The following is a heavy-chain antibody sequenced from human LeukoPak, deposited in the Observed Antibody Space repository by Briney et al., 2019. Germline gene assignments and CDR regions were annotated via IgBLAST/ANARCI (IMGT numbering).Heavy chain of an antibody. J-gene: IGHJ4*02. CDR3: AREGVVVTATFDY. CDR2: INPNSGGT. Sequence: ASVKVSCKASGYTFTSFHMHWVRQAPGQGLDWMGWINPNSGGTKYAQKFQGRLTMTRDTSISTAYMELSRLRSDDTAVYYCAREGVVVTATFDYWGQGTLVTVSS. D-gene: IGHD2-21*02. V-gene: IGHV1-2*02. CDR1: GYTFTSFH.